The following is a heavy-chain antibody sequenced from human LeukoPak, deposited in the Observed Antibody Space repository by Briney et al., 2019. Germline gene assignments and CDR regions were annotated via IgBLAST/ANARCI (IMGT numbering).Heavy chain of an antibody. Sequence: GGSLRLSCAASGFTFSSYAMHWVRQAPGKGLEWVAIISYDGSNKYYADSVKGRFTISRDNSKNTLYLQMNSLRAEDTAVYYCAKDFSGNYFGYWGQGTLVTVSS. CDR2: ISYDGSNK. CDR3: AKDFSGNYFGY. V-gene: IGHV3-30*04. D-gene: IGHD3-10*01. J-gene: IGHJ4*02. CDR1: GFTFSSYA.